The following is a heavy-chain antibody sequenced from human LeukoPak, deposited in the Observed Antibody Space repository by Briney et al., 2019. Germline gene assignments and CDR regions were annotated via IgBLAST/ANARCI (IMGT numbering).Heavy chain of an antibody. Sequence: ASVKVSCKASGYTFTSYYMHWVRQAPGQGLEWMGMINPGGGSTTYAQKFQGRVTMTRDTSTSTVYMELSSLGSEDTAVYYCASSQLIAAAGTDYYFGMDVWGQGTTVTVSS. D-gene: IGHD6-13*01. CDR3: ASSQLIAAAGTDYYFGMDV. CDR2: INPGGGST. J-gene: IGHJ6*02. CDR1: GYTFTSYY. V-gene: IGHV1-46*01.